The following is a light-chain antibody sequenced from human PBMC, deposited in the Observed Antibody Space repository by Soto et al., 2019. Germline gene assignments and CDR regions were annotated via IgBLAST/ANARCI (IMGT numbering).Light chain of an antibody. Sequence: ETVLTQSPATLSLSPGERATLSCIASPSISSYLAWYQQKPAQAPRLLIYDTSNRATGIPARFSGSGSGTDFTLTISSLEPEDFAVYYCQQRFTWPSFGPGTKVDIK. CDR3: QQRFTWPS. CDR2: DTS. CDR1: PSISSY. J-gene: IGKJ3*01. V-gene: IGKV3-11*01.